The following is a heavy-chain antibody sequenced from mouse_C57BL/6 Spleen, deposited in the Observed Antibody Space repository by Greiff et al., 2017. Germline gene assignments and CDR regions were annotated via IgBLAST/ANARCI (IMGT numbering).Heavy chain of an antibody. CDR2: IDPANGNT. D-gene: IGHD2-1*01. CDR1: GFNIKNTY. J-gene: IGHJ3*01. Sequence: VQLKQSVAELVRPGASVKLSCTASGFNIKNTYMHWVKQRPEQGLEWIGRIDPANGNTKYAPKFQGKATITADTSSNTAYLQLSSLTSEDTAIYYCAPLYYGNYVGFAYWGQGTLVTVSA. V-gene: IGHV14-3*01. CDR3: APLYYGNYVGFAY.